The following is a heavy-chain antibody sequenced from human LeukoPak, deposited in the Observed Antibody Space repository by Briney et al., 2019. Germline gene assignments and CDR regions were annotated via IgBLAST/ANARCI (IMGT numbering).Heavy chain of an antibody. CDR1: GFTFSRYA. J-gene: IGHJ4*02. V-gene: IGHV3-30-3*01. Sequence: PGRSLRVSCADSGFTFSRYAVAWVRQAPGKGLEWVAVISYDGSNKYYADSVKGRFTISRDNSKNTLYLQMNSLRAEDTAMYYCARDTYYYDRSGCYYPANWGEGALVTVSS. CDR3: ARDTYYYDRSGCYYPAN. D-gene: IGHD3-22*01. CDR2: ISYDGSNK.